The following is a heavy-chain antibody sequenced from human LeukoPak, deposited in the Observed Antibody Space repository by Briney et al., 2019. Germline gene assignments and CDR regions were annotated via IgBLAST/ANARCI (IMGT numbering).Heavy chain of an antibody. V-gene: IGHV3-11*04. CDR2: ISSSGSTI. CDR3: ARDEYSSSWQIVYYFDY. D-gene: IGHD6-13*01. J-gene: IGHJ4*02. CDR1: GFTFSDYF. Sequence: GGSLRLSCAASGFTFSDYFMSWIRQAPGKGLEWVSYISSSGSTIYYADSVKGRFTISRDNAKNSLYLQMNSLTAEDTAVYYCARDEYSSSWQIVYYFDYWGQGTLVTVSS.